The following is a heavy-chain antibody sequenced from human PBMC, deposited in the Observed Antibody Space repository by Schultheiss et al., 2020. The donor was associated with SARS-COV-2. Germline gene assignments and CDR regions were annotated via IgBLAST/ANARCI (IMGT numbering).Heavy chain of an antibody. CDR1: GGSFSGYY. V-gene: IGHV4-34*01. CDR3: ARDSERGYSYGATFDY. D-gene: IGHD5-18*01. CDR2: INHSGST. Sequence: SETLSLTCAVYGGSFSGYYWSWIRQHPGKGLEWIGEINHSGSTNYNPSLKSRVTISVDTSKNQFSLKLSSVTAADTAVYYCARDSERGYSYGATFDYWGQGTLVTVSS. J-gene: IGHJ4*02.